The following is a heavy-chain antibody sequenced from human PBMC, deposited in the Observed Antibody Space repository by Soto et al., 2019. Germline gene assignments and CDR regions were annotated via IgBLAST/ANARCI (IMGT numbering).Heavy chain of an antibody. D-gene: IGHD5-12*01. J-gene: IGHJ4*02. CDR1: GGSISSSSYY. CDR3: ARTGYSGYVTY. V-gene: IGHV4-39*01. CDR2: IYYSGST. Sequence: SETLSLTCTVSGGSISSSSYYWGWIRQPPGKGLEWIGSIYYSGSTYYNPSLKSRVTISVDTSKNQFSLKLSSVTAADTAVYYCARTGYSGYVTYWGQGTLVTVSS.